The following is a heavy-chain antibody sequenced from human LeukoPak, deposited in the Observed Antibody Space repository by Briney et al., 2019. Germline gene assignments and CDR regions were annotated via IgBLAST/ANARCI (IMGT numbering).Heavy chain of an antibody. CDR3: ARDRVNPMTAVTKPFDY. CDR1: GGTFSSYG. J-gene: IGHJ4*02. CDR2: IIPIFGTA. Sequence: SVKVSCKASGGTFSSYGISWARQAPGQGLEWMGRIIPIFGTANYAQRFQGRVTLTADKSTSTAYMELNSLRSEDTALYYCARDRVNPMTAVTKPFDYWGQGTLVTVSS. D-gene: IGHD4-17*01. V-gene: IGHV1-69*06.